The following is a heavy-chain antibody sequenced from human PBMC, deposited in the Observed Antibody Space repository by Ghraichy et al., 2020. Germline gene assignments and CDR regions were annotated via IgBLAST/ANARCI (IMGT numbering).Heavy chain of an antibody. J-gene: IGHJ5*02. Sequence: GGSLRLSCTASEFTFRIFWMSWVRQAPGKGLEWVANIDQDGSEIYYGDSVAGRFTISRDNSKNSLFLQMNSLRAEDTAVYYFARGGQFLDLWGQGTLVTVSS. CDR3: ARGGQFLDL. D-gene: IGHD3-16*01. V-gene: IGHV3-7*04. CDR1: EFTFRIFW. CDR2: IDQDGSEI.